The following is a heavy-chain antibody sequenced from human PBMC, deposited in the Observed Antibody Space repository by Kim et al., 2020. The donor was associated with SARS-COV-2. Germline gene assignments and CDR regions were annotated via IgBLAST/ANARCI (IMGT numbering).Heavy chain of an antibody. CDR1: GGSISSYY. Sequence: SETLSLTCTVSGGSISSYYWSWIRQPPGKGLEWIGYIYYSGSTNYNPSLKSRVTISVDTSKNQFSLKLSSVTAADTAVYYCARYNPDQLYYYDSSGPQKGAFDIWGQGTMVTVSS. J-gene: IGHJ3*02. D-gene: IGHD3-22*01. CDR3: ARYNPDQLYYYDSSGPQKGAFDI. CDR2: IYYSGST. V-gene: IGHV4-59*13.